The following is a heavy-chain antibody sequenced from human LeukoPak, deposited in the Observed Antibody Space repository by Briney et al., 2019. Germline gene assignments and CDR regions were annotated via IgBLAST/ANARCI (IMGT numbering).Heavy chain of an antibody. CDR2: IYHSGST. J-gene: IGHJ4*02. D-gene: IGHD3-22*01. CDR3: ARGPDSSGYYYFDY. CDR1: GGSISSGGYY. V-gene: IGHV4-30-4*08. Sequence: SETLSLTCTVSGGSISSGGYYWSWLRQRPGKGLEWIGYIYHSGSTYYNPSLKSRVTISVDTSKNQFSLKLSSVTAADTAVYYCARGPDSSGYYYFDYWGQGTLVTVSS.